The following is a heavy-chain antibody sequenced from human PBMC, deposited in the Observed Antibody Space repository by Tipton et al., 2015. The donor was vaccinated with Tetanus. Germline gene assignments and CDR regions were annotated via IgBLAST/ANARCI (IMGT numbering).Heavy chain of an antibody. Sequence: SLRLSCAGSGFSFRDFGMNWVRQAPGKGLEWISYISYSSTSIYYADSVKGRFAVSRDNAKNSLYLQMDTLRDDDTAVYYCARRGEARANWVDSWGQGTLVTVST. CDR1: GFSFRDFG. J-gene: IGHJ5*01. V-gene: IGHV3-48*02. CDR2: ISYSSTSI. D-gene: IGHD2-21*01. CDR3: ARRGEARANWVDS.